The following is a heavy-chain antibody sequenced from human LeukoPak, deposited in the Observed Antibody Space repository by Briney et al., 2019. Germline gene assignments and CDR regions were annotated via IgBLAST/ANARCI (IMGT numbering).Heavy chain of an antibody. D-gene: IGHD4-17*01. CDR1: GYSFTSYW. CDR2: IYPGDSDT. Sequence: GESLKISCKGSGYSFTSYWIGWVRQMPGKGLEWMGIIYPGDSDTRYSPSFQGQVTISADKSISTAYLQWSSLKASDTATYYCARHDYGDYVSLDYGMDVWGQGTTVTVSS. CDR3: ARHDYGDYVSLDYGMDV. V-gene: IGHV5-51*01. J-gene: IGHJ6*02.